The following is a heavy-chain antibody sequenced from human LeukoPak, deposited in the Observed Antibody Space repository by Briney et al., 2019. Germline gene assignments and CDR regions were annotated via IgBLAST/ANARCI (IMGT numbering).Heavy chain of an antibody. V-gene: IGHV4-59*08. J-gene: IGHJ4*02. D-gene: IGHD3-16*01. CDR2: IYYSGST. CDR1: GGSISSYY. CDR3: ARGPFTFTFYYFDY. Sequence: SETLSLTCTVSGGSISSYYWSWIRQPPGKGLEWIGYIYYSGSTNYNPSLKSRVTISVDTSKNQFSLKLSSVTAADTAVYYCARGPFTFTFYYFDYWGQGTLVTVSS.